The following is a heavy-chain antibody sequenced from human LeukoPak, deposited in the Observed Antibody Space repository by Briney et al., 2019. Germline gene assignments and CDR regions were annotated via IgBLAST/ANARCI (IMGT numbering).Heavy chain of an antibody. Sequence: ASVKVSCKASGYTFTSYYMHWVRQAPGQGLEWMGIINPSGGSTSYAQKFQGRVTMTRDASTSTVYMELSSLRSEDTAVYYCARVPKRRPLSIAAAGPKPPETHPFDYWGQGTLVTVSS. CDR1: GYTFTSYY. CDR2: INPSGGST. D-gene: IGHD6-13*01. J-gene: IGHJ4*02. V-gene: IGHV1-46*01. CDR3: ARVPKRRPLSIAAAGPKPPETHPFDY.